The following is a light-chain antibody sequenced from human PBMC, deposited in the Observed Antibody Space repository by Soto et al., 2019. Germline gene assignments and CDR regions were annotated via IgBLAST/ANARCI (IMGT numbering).Light chain of an antibody. CDR3: CSYAGTNTFV. CDR1: SINVGFYNL. CDR2: EGS. J-gene: IGLJ3*02. Sequence: QSALTQPASVSGSAGQSITISCTGTSINVGFYNLVSWYQHHPGKAPRLMIFEGSKRPSGVSYRFSGSKSGNMASLTISGLQAEDEADYYCCSYAGTNTFVFGGGTKLTVL. V-gene: IGLV2-23*03.